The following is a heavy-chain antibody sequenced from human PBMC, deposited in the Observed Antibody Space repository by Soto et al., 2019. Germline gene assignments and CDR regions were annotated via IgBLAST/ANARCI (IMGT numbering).Heavy chain of an antibody. J-gene: IGHJ3*02. D-gene: IGHD3-22*01. CDR2: TSAYNGNT. V-gene: IGHV1-18*01. CDR1: GYTFTSYG. Sequence: ASVKVSCKASGYTFTSYGISWVRQAPGQGLEWMGWTSAYNGNTNYAQKLQGRVTMTTDTSTSTAYMELRSLRSDDTAVYYCARITMIVVVAQILRAFDIWGQGTMVTVSS. CDR3: ARITMIVVVAQILRAFDI.